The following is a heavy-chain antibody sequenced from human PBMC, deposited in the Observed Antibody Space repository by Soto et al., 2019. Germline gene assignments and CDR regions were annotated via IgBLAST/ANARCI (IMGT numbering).Heavy chain of an antibody. CDR3: ARDRLRGYDSSGFYS. CDR1: GFTFSDYY. V-gene: IGHV3-11*05. CDR2: ISSSSSYT. Sequence: GGSLRLSCAASGFTFSDYYMSWIRQAPGKGLEWVSYISSSSSYTNYADSVKGRFTMTTATSTNTVFLDLRSLKSDDTAIYYCARDRLRGYDSSGFYSWGQGTMVTVSS. J-gene: IGHJ4*02. D-gene: IGHD3-22*01.